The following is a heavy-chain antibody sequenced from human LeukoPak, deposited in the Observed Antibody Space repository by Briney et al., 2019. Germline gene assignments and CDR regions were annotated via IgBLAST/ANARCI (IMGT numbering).Heavy chain of an antibody. CDR1: GYTFTGYY. V-gene: IGHV1-2*06. CDR3: ARGLYCSSTSCYYWFDP. CDR2: INPNSGGT. D-gene: IGHD2-2*01. J-gene: IGHJ5*02. Sequence: GASVKVSCKASGYTFTGYYMHWARQAPGQGLEWMGRINPNSGGTNYAQKFQGRVTMTRDTSISTAYMELSRLRSDDTAVYYCARGLYCSSTSCYYWFDPWGQGTLVTVSS.